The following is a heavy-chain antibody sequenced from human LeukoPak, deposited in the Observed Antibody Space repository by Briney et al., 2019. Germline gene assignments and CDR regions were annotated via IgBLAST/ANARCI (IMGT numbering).Heavy chain of an antibody. CDR3: ARDGELGRAYGMDV. V-gene: IGHV4-31*03. J-gene: IGHJ6*02. Sequence: SETLSLTCTVSGGYISSGGYYWSWIRQHPGRGLEWIGFIYYSGSTYYNPSLKSRVTISVDTSKNQLSLKLSSVTAADTAVYYCARDGELGRAYGMDVWGQGTTVTVSS. CDR1: GGYISSGGYY. D-gene: IGHD1-26*01. CDR2: IYYSGST.